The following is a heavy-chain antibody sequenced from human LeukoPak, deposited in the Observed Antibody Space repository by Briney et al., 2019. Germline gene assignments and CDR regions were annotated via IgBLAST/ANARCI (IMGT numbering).Heavy chain of an antibody. J-gene: IGHJ5*02. CDR2: ISSSGSTI. Sequence: GGSLRLSCAASGFTFSDYYMSWIRQAPGKGLEWVSYISSSGSTIYYADSVKGRFTISRDNAKNSLYLQMNSLRAEDTAVYYCARDRYYDSSGYGWFDPWGQGTLATVSS. V-gene: IGHV3-11*01. D-gene: IGHD3-22*01. CDR1: GFTFSDYY. CDR3: ARDRYYDSSGYGWFDP.